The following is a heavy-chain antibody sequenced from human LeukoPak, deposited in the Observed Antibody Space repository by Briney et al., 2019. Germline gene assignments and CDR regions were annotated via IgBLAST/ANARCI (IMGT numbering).Heavy chain of an antibody. D-gene: IGHD5-24*01. Sequence: KASETLSLTCAVYGGSFSGYYWSWIRQPPGKGLGWIGEINHSGSTNYNPSLKSRVTISVDTSKNQFSLKLSSVTAADTAVYYCARGLPQLLRSYYYYYMDVWGKGTTVTVSS. CDR3: ARGLPQLLRSYYYYYMDV. CDR2: INHSGST. CDR1: GGSFSGYY. V-gene: IGHV4-34*01. J-gene: IGHJ6*03.